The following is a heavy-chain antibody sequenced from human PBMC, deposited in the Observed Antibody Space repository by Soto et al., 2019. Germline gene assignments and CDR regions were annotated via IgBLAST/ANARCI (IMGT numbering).Heavy chain of an antibody. CDR2: ISSNGGST. J-gene: IGHJ4*02. CDR1: GFTFSSYA. V-gene: IGHV3-64D*06. D-gene: IGHD3-16*01. CDR3: VKVLGPLPLTRVDY. Sequence: EVQLVESGGGLVQPGGSLRLSCSASGFTFSSYAMHWVRQAPGKGLEYVSAISSNGGSTYYADSVKGRFTISRDNSKNTLYLQMSSMRAEDTAVYYCVKVLGPLPLTRVDYWGQGTLVTVSS.